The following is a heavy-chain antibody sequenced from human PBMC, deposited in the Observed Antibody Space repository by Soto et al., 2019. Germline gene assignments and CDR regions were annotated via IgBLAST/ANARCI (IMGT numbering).Heavy chain of an antibody. Sequence: QVQLVQSGAEVKKPGSSVKVSCKASGGTFSSDAISWVRQAPGQGLEWMGGIIPILGTANYAQKFQGRVTITADDFASTGQMEVNSLISEDTAVYYCARGPSSGISRTLVGYGVDVWGQWTAGAVSS. CDR2: IIPILGTA. CDR3: ARGPSSGISRTLVGYGVDV. V-gene: IGHV1-69*01. J-gene: IGHJ6*02. D-gene: IGHD3-10*01. CDR1: GGTFSSDA.